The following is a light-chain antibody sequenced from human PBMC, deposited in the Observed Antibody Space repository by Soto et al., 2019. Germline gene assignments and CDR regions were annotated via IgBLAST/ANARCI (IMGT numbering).Light chain of an antibody. CDR2: DVS. V-gene: IGLV2-14*01. Sequence: QSALTQPASVSGSPGQSITISCTGTSSDVGGYNYVSWYQQHPGKAPKLIIYDVSNRPSGVSNRFAASKSGNTASLTISGLQAEDEADYYCSSYTSSSLYVFGTGTKRTVL. CDR3: SSYTSSSLYV. CDR1: SSDVGGYNY. J-gene: IGLJ1*01.